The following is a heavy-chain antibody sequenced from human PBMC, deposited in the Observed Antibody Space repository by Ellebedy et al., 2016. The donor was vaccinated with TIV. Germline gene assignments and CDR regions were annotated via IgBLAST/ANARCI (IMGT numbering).Heavy chain of an antibody. J-gene: IGHJ3*02. D-gene: IGHD5-12*01. CDR1: GFTFSSYA. V-gene: IGHV3-23*01. CDR3: AKVKVATIKWDAFDI. Sequence: GGSLRLXCAASGFTFSSYAMSWVRQAPGKGLEWVSAISGSGGSTYYADSVKGRFTISRDNSKNTLYLQMNSLRAEDTAVYYCAKVKVATIKWDAFDIWGQGTMVTVSS. CDR2: ISGSGGST.